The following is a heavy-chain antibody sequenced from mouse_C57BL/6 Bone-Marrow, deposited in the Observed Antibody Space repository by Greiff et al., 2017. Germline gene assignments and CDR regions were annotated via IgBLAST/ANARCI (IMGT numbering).Heavy chain of an antibody. CDR1: GYTFTSYW. CDR2: IYPGSGST. J-gene: IGHJ1*03. Sequence: VQLQQPGPELVKPGASVKMSCTASGYTFTSYWITWVKQRPGQGLEWIGDIYPGSGSTNYNEKFKSKATLTVDTSSSTAYMQLSSLTSEDSAVYYCARPYYSNYWYFDVWGTGTTVTVSS. V-gene: IGHV1-55*01. CDR3: ARPYYSNYWYFDV. D-gene: IGHD2-5*01.